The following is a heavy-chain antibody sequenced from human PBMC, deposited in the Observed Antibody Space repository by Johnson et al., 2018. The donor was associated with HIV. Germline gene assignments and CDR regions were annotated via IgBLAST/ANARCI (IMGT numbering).Heavy chain of an antibody. J-gene: IGHJ3*02. CDR2: IWYDGSNK. Sequence: QVQLVESGGGLVQPGRSLRLSCAASGFTFSSYGMHWVRQAPGKGLEWVAVIWYDGSNKYYADSVKGRFTISRDNSKNTLYLQMNSLRVEDTAVYYCARGTRLGAPSNLDAFDIWGQGTKVTVSS. CDR3: ARGTRLGAPSNLDAFDI. D-gene: IGHD1-7*01. V-gene: IGHV3-33*01. CDR1: GFTFSSYG.